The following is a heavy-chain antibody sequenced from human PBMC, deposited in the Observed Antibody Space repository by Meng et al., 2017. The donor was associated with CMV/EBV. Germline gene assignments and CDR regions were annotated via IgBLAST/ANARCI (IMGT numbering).Heavy chain of an antibody. J-gene: IGHJ6*02. CDR3: ACGLYYYYGMDV. V-gene: IGHV3-72*01. CDR1: GFTFSDHY. D-gene: IGHD1-26*01. Sequence: GESLKISCAASGFTFSDHYMDWVRQAPGKGLEWVGRTRNKANSYTTEYAASVKGRFTIPRDDSKNSLYLQMNSLRAEDTAVYYCACGLYYYYGMDVWGQGTTVTVSS. CDR2: TRNKANSYTT.